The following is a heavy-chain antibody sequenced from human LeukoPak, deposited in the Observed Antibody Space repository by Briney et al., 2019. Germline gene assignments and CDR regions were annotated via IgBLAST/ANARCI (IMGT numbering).Heavy chain of an antibody. CDR1: GYTLTELS. CDR2: FDPEDGET. J-gene: IGHJ4*02. CDR3: TTGAPTVTAYEFDY. V-gene: IGHV1-24*01. Sequence: APVKVSCKVSGYTLTELSMHWVRQAPGKGLEWMGGFDPEDGETIYAQKFQGGVTMTEDTSTDTAYMELSSLRSEDTAVYYCTTGAPTVTAYEFDYWGQGTLVTVSS. D-gene: IGHD4-11*01.